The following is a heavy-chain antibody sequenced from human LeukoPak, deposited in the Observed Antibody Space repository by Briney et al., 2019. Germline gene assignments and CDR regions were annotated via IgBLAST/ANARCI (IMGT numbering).Heavy chain of an antibody. CDR2: VTGDGETT. D-gene: IGHD2-2*03. CDR1: GFNFRSYA. V-gene: IGHV3-23*01. J-gene: IGHJ4*02. CDR3: ATNVGLGYCSSSSCYLDS. Sequence: PGGSLRLSCAASGFNFRSYAMSWVRQAPGKGLEWVSSVTGDGETTFYADSVKGRFSVSRDNSRNTLSLTMNSLRVEDTALYYCATNVGLGYCSSSSCYLDSWGQGTLVSVSS.